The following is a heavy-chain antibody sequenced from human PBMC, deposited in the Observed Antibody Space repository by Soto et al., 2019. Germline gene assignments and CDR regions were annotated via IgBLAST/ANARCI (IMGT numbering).Heavy chain of an antibody. J-gene: IGHJ6*02. Sequence: GESLKISCKGSGYSFTSYWIGWVRQMPGKGLDFMGIIYPGDSDTRYSPSFQGQVTISADKSISTAYLQWSSLKTEDTAVYYCTTDKEAGTGFRDYYYGMDVWGQGTTVTVSS. CDR3: TTDKEAGTGFRDYYYGMDV. CDR2: IYPGDSDT. D-gene: IGHD6-19*01. V-gene: IGHV5-51*01. CDR1: GYSFTSYW.